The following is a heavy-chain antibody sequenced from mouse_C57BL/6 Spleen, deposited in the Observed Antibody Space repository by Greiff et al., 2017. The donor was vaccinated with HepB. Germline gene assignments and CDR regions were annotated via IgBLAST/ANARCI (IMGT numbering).Heavy chain of an antibody. CDR2: ISSGSSTI. CDR1: GFTFSDYG. CDR3: ARGDRGSRYFDV. Sequence: EVKLVESGGGLVKPGGSLKLSCAASGFTFSDYGMHWVRQAPEKGLEWVAYISSGSSTIYYADTVKGRVTISRDNAKNTLFLQMTSLRSEDTAVYYCARGDRGSRYFDVWGTGTTVTVSS. V-gene: IGHV5-17*01. J-gene: IGHJ1*03. D-gene: IGHD3-2*01.